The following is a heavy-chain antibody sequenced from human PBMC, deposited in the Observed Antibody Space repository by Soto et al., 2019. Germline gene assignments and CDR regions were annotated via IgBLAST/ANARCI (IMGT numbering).Heavy chain of an antibody. D-gene: IGHD4-17*01. J-gene: IGHJ6*02. CDR1: GASISSSNYY. V-gene: IGHV4-39*01. CDR2: RYYSGRT. CDR3: ARHGNTVTTGYYYGMDV. Sequence: SETLSLTCTVSGASISSSNYYWGWIRQPPGRGLEWIGTRYYSGRTYYNPSLKSRVTTSVATSKNQFPLKLSAVTATATAVYYCARHGNTVTTGYYYGMDVWGQGTTVTVSS.